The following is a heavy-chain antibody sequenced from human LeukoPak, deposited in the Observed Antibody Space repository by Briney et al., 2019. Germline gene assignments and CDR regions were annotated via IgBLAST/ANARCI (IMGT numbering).Heavy chain of an antibody. V-gene: IGHV1-46*01. J-gene: IGHJ2*01. CDR2: INPSGGST. CDR3: ARDRSAAASGRSWYFDL. CDR1: GYTFTSYG. Sequence: ASVKVSCKASGYTFTSYGISWVRQAPGQGLEWMGIINPSGGSTIYAHKFQGRVTMTRDMSTSTVYMELSSLTSEDTAVYYCARDRSAAASGRSWYFDLWGRGTLVTVSS. D-gene: IGHD6-13*01.